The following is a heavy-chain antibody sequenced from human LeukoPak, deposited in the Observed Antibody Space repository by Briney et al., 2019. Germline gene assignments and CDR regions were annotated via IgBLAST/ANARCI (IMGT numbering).Heavy chain of an antibody. Sequence: GGSLRLSCAASGFTFSSYEMNWVRQAPGKGLEWVSYISSSGSTIYYADSVKGRFTISRDNAKNSLYLQMNSLRAEDTAVSYCARGLTFGGVIPRGYWGQGTLVTVSS. CDR1: GFTFSSYE. V-gene: IGHV3-48*03. CDR3: ARGLTFGGVIPRGY. CDR2: ISSSGSTI. D-gene: IGHD3-16*02. J-gene: IGHJ4*02.